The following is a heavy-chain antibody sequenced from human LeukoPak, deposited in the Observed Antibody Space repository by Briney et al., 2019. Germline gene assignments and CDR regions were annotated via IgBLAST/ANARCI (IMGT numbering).Heavy chain of an antibody. Sequence: PSQTLSLTCTVSGASIRTANYYWSWIRQYPGKGLEWIGYMEYSVSTRYNPSLKSRVVISVDTSKNQFSLKLSSVTAADTAVYYCARNYYDSSGYPKQAWFAFDYWGQGTLVTVSS. CDR1: GASIRTANYY. CDR3: ARNYYDSSGYPKQAWFAFDY. V-gene: IGHV4-30-4*08. D-gene: IGHD3-22*01. J-gene: IGHJ4*02. CDR2: MEYSVST.